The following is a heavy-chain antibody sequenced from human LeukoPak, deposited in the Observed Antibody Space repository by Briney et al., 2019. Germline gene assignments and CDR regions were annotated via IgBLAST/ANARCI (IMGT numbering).Heavy chain of an antibody. V-gene: IGHV3-13*01. CDR2: IDTAGDT. Sequence: GGSLRLSCAASGFTFSSYDMHWVRQAAGKGLEWVAGIDTAGDTYYPGSVRGRFTISRENAKNSFFLQMNSLRAGDTAVYYCARGDYGDNFDYWGQGTLVTVSS. J-gene: IGHJ4*02. D-gene: IGHD4-17*01. CDR1: GFTFSSYD. CDR3: ARGDYGDNFDY.